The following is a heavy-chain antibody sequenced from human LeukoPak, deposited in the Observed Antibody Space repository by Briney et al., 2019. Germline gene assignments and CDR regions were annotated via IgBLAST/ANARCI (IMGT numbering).Heavy chain of an antibody. CDR3: ARYKNGDYFDY. CDR2: ISGSSGYN. V-gene: IGHV3-21*01. CDR1: GFPFSSNT. Sequence: GRSLRLSCAASGFPFSSNTMNWVRQAPGKGLEWVLSISGSSGYNYYAASVKGRFTISRDNSKNSLYLQMDSLRAEDTAVYYCARYKNGDYFDYWGQGTLVTVSS. J-gene: IGHJ4*02. D-gene: IGHD2-8*01.